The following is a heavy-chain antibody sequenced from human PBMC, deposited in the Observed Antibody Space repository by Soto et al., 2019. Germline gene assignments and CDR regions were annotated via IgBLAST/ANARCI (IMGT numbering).Heavy chain of an antibody. Sequence: RSQTLSLTCAISGDRVSSNTAAWNWIRSSPSRGLEWLGRTYYRSNWRHDYAVSVKSRITVNPDTSKNHFSLQLNSVTPDDTAVYYCARGVAGSGFDLWGQGTLVTVSS. CDR3: ARGVAGSGFDL. CDR1: GDRVSSNTAA. J-gene: IGHJ4*02. V-gene: IGHV6-1*01. D-gene: IGHD6-19*01. CDR2: TYYRSNWRH.